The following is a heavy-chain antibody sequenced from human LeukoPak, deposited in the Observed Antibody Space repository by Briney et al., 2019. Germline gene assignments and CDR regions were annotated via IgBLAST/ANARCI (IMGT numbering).Heavy chain of an antibody. CDR2: ISTGGGST. Sequence: PGGSLRLSCAASGFTFTTYAMNWVRQAPGKGLEWVSAISTGGGSTFYADSMKGRFTISRDNSKNTLYLQMNSLRAEDTAVYYCARAKRSARNYYYYYGMDVWGQGTTVTVSS. J-gene: IGHJ6*02. D-gene: IGHD6-19*01. V-gene: IGHV3-23*01. CDR1: GFTFTTYA. CDR3: ARAKRSARNYYYYYGMDV.